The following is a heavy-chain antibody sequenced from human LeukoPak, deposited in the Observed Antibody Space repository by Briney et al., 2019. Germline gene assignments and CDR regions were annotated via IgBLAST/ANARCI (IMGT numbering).Heavy chain of an antibody. Sequence: PGGSLRLSCAASGFTFSDYYMSWIRQAPGKGLEWVSYISSSGSTIYYADSVKGRFTNSRDNAKNSLYLQMNSLRAEDTAVYYCARDPDVVENVLLWFGESPSHYFDYWGQGTLVTVSS. CDR2: ISSSGSTI. CDR3: ARDPDVVENVLLWFGESPSHYFDY. J-gene: IGHJ4*02. CDR1: GFTFSDYY. D-gene: IGHD3-10*01. V-gene: IGHV3-11*01.